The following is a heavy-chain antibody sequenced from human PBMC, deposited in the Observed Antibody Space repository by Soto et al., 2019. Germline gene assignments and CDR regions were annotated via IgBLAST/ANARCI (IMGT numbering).Heavy chain of an antibody. CDR1: GFTFSSYA. V-gene: IGHV3-23*01. CDR2: ISGSGGST. Sequence: QTGGSLRLSCAASGFTFSSYAMSWVRQAPGKGLEWVSAISGSGGSTYYADSVKGRFTISRDNSKNTLYLQMNSLRAEDTAVYYCAKVTGPKGVVTALRAFDIWGQGTMVTVSS. J-gene: IGHJ3*02. CDR3: AKVTGPKGVVTALRAFDI. D-gene: IGHD2-21*02.